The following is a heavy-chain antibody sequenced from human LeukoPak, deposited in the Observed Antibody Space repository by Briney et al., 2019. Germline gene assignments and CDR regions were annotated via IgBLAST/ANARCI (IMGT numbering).Heavy chain of an antibody. CDR3: AKDDDWGRFNH. D-gene: IGHD3-16*01. J-gene: IGHJ1*01. V-gene: IGHV1-69*06. Sequence: GASVKVSCKASGGTFSSYAISWVRQAPGQGLEWMGGIIPIFGTANYAQKFQGSVTITADKSTSTAYMELSSLRAEDTAMYYCAKDDDWGRFNHWGQGTLVTVSS. CDR1: GGTFSSYA. CDR2: IIPIFGTA.